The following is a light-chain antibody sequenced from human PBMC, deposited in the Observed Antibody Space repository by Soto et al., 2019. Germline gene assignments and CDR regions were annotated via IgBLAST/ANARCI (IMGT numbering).Light chain of an antibody. V-gene: IGKV3-11*01. CDR3: QHRTSWPPT. CDR2: DAS. CDR1: QSVDTS. J-gene: IGKJ3*01. Sequence: EIVLTQSPATLSLSPGERATLSCRASQSVDTSLAWYQQKPGQAPRLLIYDASNRATGIPARFSGSGSGTDFPLTVSSLEPEDFAVYYCQHRTSWPPTFGPGTKVDIK.